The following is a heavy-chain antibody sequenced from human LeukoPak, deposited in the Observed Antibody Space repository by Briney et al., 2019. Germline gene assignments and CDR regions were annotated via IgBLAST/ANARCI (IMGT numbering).Heavy chain of an antibody. CDR2: ISYDGSNE. D-gene: IGHD1-26*01. CDR3: AKKWELGGYFDY. CDR1: GFTFSTYA. V-gene: IGHV3-30*04. Sequence: PGGSLRLSCATSGFTFSTYAMHWVRQAPGKGLEWVALISYDGSNEYYVDSVKGRFTISRDTSKNTLYLQMNSLRAEDTAIYYCAKKWELGGYFDYWGQGTLVTVSS. J-gene: IGHJ4*02.